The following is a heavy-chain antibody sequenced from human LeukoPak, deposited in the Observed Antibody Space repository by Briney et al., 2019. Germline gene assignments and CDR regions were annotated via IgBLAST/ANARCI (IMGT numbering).Heavy chain of an antibody. V-gene: IGHV3-21*01. Sequence: GGSLRLSCAASGFTFSSYGMNWVRQAPGKGLEWVSSISSSSSYIYYADSVKGRFTISRDNAKNSLYLQMNSLRAEDTAVYYCAREGALAYCGGDCYPDAFDIWGQGTMVTVSS. J-gene: IGHJ3*02. CDR3: AREGALAYCGGDCYPDAFDI. CDR2: ISSSSSYI. CDR1: GFTFSSYG. D-gene: IGHD2-21*02.